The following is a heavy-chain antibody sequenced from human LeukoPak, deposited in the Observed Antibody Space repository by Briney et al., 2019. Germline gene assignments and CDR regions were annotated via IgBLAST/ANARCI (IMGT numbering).Heavy chain of an antibody. D-gene: IGHD2-15*01. J-gene: IGHJ4*02. CDR2: ISGSGGST. V-gene: IGHV3-23*01. CDR1: GFTFSSYA. Sequence: GGSLRLSCAASGFTFSSYAMSWVRQAPGKGLEWVSAISGSGGSTYYADSVKGRFTISRDNSKKTLYLQMNSLRAGDTAVYYCAKYRGILGYCSGGSCLTDYWGQGTLVTVSS. CDR3: AKYRGILGYCSGGSCLTDY.